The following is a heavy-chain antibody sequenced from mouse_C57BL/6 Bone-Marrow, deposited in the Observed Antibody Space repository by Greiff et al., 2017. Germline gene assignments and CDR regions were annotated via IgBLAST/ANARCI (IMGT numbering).Heavy chain of an antibody. D-gene: IGHD2-14*01. CDR2: IVPNSGGT. CDR3: ARCDRRDPGRFAY. CDR1: GYTFTSYW. V-gene: IGHV1-72*01. Sequence: QVQLQQPGAELVKPGASVKLSCKASGYTFTSYWMHWVKQRPGRGLEWIGRIVPNSGGTKYNEKFKSKATLTVDKPSSTAYMQLSSLTSEDSAVYNCARCDRRDPGRFAYWGQRTLVAVSA. J-gene: IGHJ3*01.